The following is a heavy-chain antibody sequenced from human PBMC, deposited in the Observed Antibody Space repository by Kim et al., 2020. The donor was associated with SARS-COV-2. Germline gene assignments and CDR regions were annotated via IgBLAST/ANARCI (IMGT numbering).Heavy chain of an antibody. CDR2: GTDT. J-gene: IGHJ4*02. D-gene: IGHD2-2*01. V-gene: IGHV3-7*01. CDR3: ARWTSTSYY. Sequence: GTDTPYVDSVKGRFTISRYNAKNSLYLQMNSLRAEDTAVYYCARWTSTSYYWGQGTLVTVSS.